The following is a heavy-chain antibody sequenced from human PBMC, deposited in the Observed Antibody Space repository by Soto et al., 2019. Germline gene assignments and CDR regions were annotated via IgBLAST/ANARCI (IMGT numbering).Heavy chain of an antibody. J-gene: IGHJ6*02. Sequence: QVQLVESGGGVVQPGRSLRLSCAASGFTFSSYGMHWVRQAPGKGLEWVAVISYDGSNKYYADSVKGRFTISRDNSKNTLYLQMNSLRAEDTAVYYCAKRGLGIHYGMDVWGQGTTDTVSS. CDR3: AKRGLGIHYGMDV. V-gene: IGHV3-30*18. CDR1: GFTFSSYG. CDR2: ISYDGSNK. D-gene: IGHD7-27*01.